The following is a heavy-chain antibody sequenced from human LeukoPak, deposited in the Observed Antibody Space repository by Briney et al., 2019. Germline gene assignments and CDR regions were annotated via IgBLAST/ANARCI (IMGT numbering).Heavy chain of an antibody. CDR3: ARKPIVDTALNWFDP. CDR1: GYTFTSYD. CDR2: MNPNSGNT. Sequence: GASVKVSCKASGYTFTSYDINWVRRATGQGLEWMGWMNPNSGNTGYAQKFQGRVTMTRNTSISTAYMELSSLRSEDTAVYYCARKPIVDTALNWFDPWGQGTLVTVSS. V-gene: IGHV1-8*01. J-gene: IGHJ5*02. D-gene: IGHD5-18*01.